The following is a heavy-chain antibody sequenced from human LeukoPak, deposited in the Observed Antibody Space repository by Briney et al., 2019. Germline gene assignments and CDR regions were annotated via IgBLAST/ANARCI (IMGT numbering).Heavy chain of an antibody. CDR3: ARALIRGVIILHDAFDI. Sequence: GGSLRLSCAASGFTFSSYSMNWVRQAPGKGLEWVSYISSSSSTIYYADSVKGRFTISRDNAKNSLYLQMNSLRAEDTAVYYCARALIRGVIILHDAFDIWGQGTMVTVSS. J-gene: IGHJ3*02. V-gene: IGHV3-48*04. CDR1: GFTFSSYS. D-gene: IGHD3-10*01. CDR2: ISSSSSTI.